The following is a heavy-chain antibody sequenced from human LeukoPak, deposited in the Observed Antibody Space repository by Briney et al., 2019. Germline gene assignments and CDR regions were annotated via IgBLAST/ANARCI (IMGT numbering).Heavy chain of an antibody. CDR1: GFTFSSYA. D-gene: IGHD2-15*01. CDR3: AKDPYCSGGSCPDY. Sequence: PGGSLRLSCAASGFTFSSYAMSWVRQAPGKGLEWVSAISGSGGSTYYADSVKGRFAISRVNSKNTLYLQMNSLRAEDTAVYYCAKDPYCSGGSCPDYWGQGTLVTVSS. CDR2: ISGSGGST. J-gene: IGHJ4*02. V-gene: IGHV3-23*01.